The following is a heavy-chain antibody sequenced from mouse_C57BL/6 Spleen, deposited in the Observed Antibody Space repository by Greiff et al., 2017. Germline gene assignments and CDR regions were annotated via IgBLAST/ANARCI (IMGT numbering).Heavy chain of an antibody. CDR3: ARGAQATLGWFAY. CDR2: INPGSGGT. V-gene: IGHV1-54*01. Sequence: QVQLKQSGAELVRPGTSVKVSCKASGYAFTNYLIEWVKQRPGQGLEWIGVINPGSGGTNYNEKFKGKATLTADKSSSTAYMQLSSLTSEDSAVYFCARGAQATLGWFAYWGQGTLVTVSA. J-gene: IGHJ3*01. CDR1: GYAFTNYL. D-gene: IGHD3-2*02.